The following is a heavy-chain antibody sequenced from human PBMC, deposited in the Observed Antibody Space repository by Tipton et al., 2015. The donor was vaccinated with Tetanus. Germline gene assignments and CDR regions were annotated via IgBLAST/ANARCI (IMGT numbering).Heavy chain of an antibody. J-gene: IGHJ4*02. CDR2: IIPIFGTA. Sequence: QSGAEVKKPGSSVKVSCKASGGTFSSYAISWVRQAPGQGLEWMGGIIPIFGTANYAQKFQGRVTITADESTSTAYMELSSLRSEDTAVYYCARSHSIAAAGDDRYYFDYWGQGTLVTVS. CDR3: ARSHSIAAAGDDRYYFDY. D-gene: IGHD6-13*01. V-gene: IGHV1-69*01. CDR1: GGTFSSYA.